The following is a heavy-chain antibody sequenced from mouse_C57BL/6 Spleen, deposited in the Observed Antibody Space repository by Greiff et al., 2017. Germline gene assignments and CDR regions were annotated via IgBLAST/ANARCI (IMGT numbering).Heavy chain of an antibody. J-gene: IGHJ3*01. V-gene: IGHV5-6*02. Sequence: EVMLVQSGGDLVKPGGSLKLSCAASGFTFSSYGMSWVRQTPDKRLEWVATISSGGSYTYYPDSVKGRFTISRDNAKNTLYLQMSSLKSEDTAMYYCARHDYSYGFAYWGQGTLVTVSA. CDR1: GFTFSSYG. CDR2: ISSGGSYT. D-gene: IGHD2-12*01. CDR3: ARHDYSYGFAY.